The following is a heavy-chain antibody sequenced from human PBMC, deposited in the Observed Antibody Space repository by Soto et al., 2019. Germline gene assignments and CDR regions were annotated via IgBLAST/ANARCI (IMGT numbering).Heavy chain of an antibody. Sequence: QVQLVESGGGVVQPGRSLRLSCAASGFTFSSYAFHWVRQAPGKGLEWVAFISSDGRNEFYADSVKGRFTISRDDSKNILYVQIDSLRAADTAVFYCAKSLASGNFYDSYFYGMDVWGQGTTVTVSS. D-gene: IGHD1-26*01. J-gene: IGHJ6*02. CDR1: GFTFSSYA. CDR3: AKSLASGNFYDSYFYGMDV. V-gene: IGHV3-30-3*02. CDR2: ISSDGRNE.